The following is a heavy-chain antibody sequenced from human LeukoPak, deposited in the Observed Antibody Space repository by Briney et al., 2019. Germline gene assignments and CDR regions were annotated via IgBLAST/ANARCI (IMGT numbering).Heavy chain of an antibody. CDR3: AKDHYDFWSGYPGIDY. CDR1: GFTFSSYA. D-gene: IGHD3-3*01. CDR2: ISGSGGST. J-gene: IGHJ4*02. V-gene: IGHV3-23*01. Sequence: GGSLRLSCAASGFTFSSYAMSWVRQAPGKGLEWVSAISGSGGSTYCADSVKGRFTISRDNSKNTLYLQMNSLRAEDTAVYYCAKDHYDFWSGYPGIDYWGQGTLVTVSS.